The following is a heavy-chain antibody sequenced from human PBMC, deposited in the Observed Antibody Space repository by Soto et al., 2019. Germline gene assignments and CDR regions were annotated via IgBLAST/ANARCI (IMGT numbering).Heavy chain of an antibody. CDR1: GGSFSGYY. Sequence: SETLSLTCAVYGGSFSGYYWSWIRQPPGKGLEWIGEINHSGSTNYNPSLKSRVTISVDTSKNQFSLKLSSVTAADTAVYYCARYKTGRAFDISGQRTMV. V-gene: IGHV4-34*01. J-gene: IGHJ3*02. D-gene: IGHD1-20*01. CDR3: ARYKTGRAFDI. CDR2: INHSGST.